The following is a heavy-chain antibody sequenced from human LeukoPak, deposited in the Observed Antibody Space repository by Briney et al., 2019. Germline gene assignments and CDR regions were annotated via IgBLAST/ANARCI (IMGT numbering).Heavy chain of an antibody. Sequence: GGSLRLSCAASGFTFTTYWMTWVRQAPGKGLEWVANIKQDGSDKYYMDSVKGRFTISRDNANNALYLQMNSLRDEDTAVYYCARSMIADDYFDYWGQGTLVTVSS. V-gene: IGHV3-7*01. CDR1: GFTFTTYW. CDR3: ARSMIADDYFDY. D-gene: IGHD3-22*01. CDR2: IKQDGSDK. J-gene: IGHJ4*02.